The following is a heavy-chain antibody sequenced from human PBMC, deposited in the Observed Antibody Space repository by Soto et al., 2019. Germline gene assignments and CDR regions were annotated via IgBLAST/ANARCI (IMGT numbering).Heavy chain of an antibody. CDR2: ISYDGSNK. Sequence: QVQLVESGGGVVQPGRSLRLSCAASGFTFSSYGMHWVRQAPGKGLEWVAVISYDGSNKYYADSVKGRFTISRDNSKNTLYLQMNSLRAEDTAVYYCARDSERYSGRQTPYYWGQGTLVTVSS. V-gene: IGHV3-30*03. J-gene: IGHJ4*02. D-gene: IGHD5-12*01. CDR1: GFTFSSYG. CDR3: ARDSERYSGRQTPYY.